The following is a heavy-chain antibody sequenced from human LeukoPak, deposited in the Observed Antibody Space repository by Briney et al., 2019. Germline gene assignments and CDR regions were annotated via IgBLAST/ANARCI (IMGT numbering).Heavy chain of an antibody. CDR3: AKDRTYSAYAALDY. V-gene: IGHV3-9*01. Sequence: GGSLRLSCAASGFTFDDYSMHWVRQAPGKGLEWVSGISWNSGSAGYADSVKGRFTISRDSAKNSLYLQMKSLRTEDTALYYCAKDRTYSAYAALDYWGQGTLVTVSS. D-gene: IGHD5-12*01. CDR2: ISWNSGSA. J-gene: IGHJ4*02. CDR1: GFTFDDYS.